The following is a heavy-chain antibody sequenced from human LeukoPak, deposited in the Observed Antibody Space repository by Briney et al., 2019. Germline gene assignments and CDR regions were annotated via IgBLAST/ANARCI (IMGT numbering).Heavy chain of an antibody. CDR1: GGSITSTSFD. D-gene: IGHD3/OR15-3a*01. Sequence: SETLSLTCAVSGGSITSTSFDWARIRQPPGQALEWIATISSSGRTYYNPSLMSRVTISVDTSKNQFSLDLTSVTAADTGLFYCARFKGGTGYDYWGQGILVIVSS. CDR3: ARFKGGTGYDY. J-gene: IGHJ4*02. V-gene: IGHV4-39*01. CDR2: ISSSGRT.